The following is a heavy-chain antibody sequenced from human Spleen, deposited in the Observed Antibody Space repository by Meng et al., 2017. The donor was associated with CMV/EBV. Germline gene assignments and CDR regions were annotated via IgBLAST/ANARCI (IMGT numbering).Heavy chain of an antibody. V-gene: IGHV3-21*01. J-gene: IGHJ3*02. D-gene: IGHD3-3*01. Sequence: GGSLRLSCAASGFTFSSYWMHWVRQAPGKGLEWVSSISSSSSYIYYADSVKGRFTISRDNAKNSLYLQMNSLRAEDTAVYYCARDGGNAFDIWGQGTMVTVSS. CDR2: ISSSSSYI. CDR1: GFTFSSYW. CDR3: ARDGGNAFDI.